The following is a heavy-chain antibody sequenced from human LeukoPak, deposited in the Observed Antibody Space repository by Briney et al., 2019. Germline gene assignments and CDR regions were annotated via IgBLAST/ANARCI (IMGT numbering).Heavy chain of an antibody. D-gene: IGHD6-13*01. J-gene: IGHJ4*02. CDR1: GFTFRSFA. CDR3: ARGGPAAGRFDY. V-gene: IGHV3-30*04. CDR2: ISYDGSNK. Sequence: GGSLRLSCAASGFTFRSFAMHWVRQAPGKGLEWVAVISYDGSNKKYADSVKGRFTISRDNSKNTLFLQMNSLRAEDTAVYYCARGGPAAGRFDYWGQGTLVTVSS.